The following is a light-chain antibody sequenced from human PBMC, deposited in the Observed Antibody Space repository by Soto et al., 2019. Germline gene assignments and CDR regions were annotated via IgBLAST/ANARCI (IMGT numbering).Light chain of an antibody. CDR1: SGHNSYA. J-gene: IGLJ2*01. CDR2: LNSDGSH. V-gene: IGLV4-69*01. Sequence: QLVLTQSPSASASLGASVKLTCTLSSGHNSYAIAWHQQQPEKGPRYLMKLNSDGSHSSGDGIPDRFSGSSSGAERYLTISRLQSEDEADYSCQTWATYSHVVLGGEAKLTVI. CDR3: QTWATYSHVV.